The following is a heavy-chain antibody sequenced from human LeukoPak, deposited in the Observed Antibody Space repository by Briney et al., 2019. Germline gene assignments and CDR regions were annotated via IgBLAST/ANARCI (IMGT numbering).Heavy chain of an antibody. Sequence: GGSLRLSCAASGFTFSSYWMTWVRQAPGKGLEWVANIKQDGSEKHYVDSVKGRFTISRDNAKNSLYLQMNSLRAEDTAVYYCARDSSLATITYAFDIWGQGTMVTVSS. D-gene: IGHD5-12*01. J-gene: IGHJ3*02. CDR2: IKQDGSEK. CDR3: ARDSSLATITYAFDI. V-gene: IGHV3-7*01. CDR1: GFTFSSYW.